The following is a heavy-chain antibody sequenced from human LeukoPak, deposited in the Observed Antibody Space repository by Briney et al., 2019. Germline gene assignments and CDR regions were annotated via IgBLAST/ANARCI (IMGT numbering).Heavy chain of an antibody. V-gene: IGHV4-39*01. CDR1: GGSISSSSYY. CDR3: ASEPNLLRYFGWFDY. D-gene: IGHD3-9*01. J-gene: IGHJ4*02. CDR2: IYYSGST. Sequence: PSETLSLTCTVSGGSISSSSYYWGWIRQPPGKGLEWIGSIYYSGSTYYNPSLKSRVTISVDTSKNQFSLKLSSVTAADTAVFYCASEPNLLRYFGWFDYWGQGTLVTVSS.